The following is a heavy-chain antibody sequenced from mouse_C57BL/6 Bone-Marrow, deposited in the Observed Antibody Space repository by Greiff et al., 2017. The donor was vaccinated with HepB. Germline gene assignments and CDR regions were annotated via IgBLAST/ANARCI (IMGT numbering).Heavy chain of an antibody. D-gene: IGHD2-2*01. CDR2: IYPGGGDT. V-gene: IGHV1-55*01. CDR3: ARDGYDAGWFAY. J-gene: IGHJ3*01. CDR1: GYPFPSYW. Sequence: QVRLQRSGAELVKPGASVKISCKASGYPFPSYWITWVKQRPGQGLEWIGVIYPGGGDTNYNEKFKSKATLTVDPSSTTAYMQLSSLTSEDSAVYDCARDGYDAGWFAYWGQGTLVTVSA.